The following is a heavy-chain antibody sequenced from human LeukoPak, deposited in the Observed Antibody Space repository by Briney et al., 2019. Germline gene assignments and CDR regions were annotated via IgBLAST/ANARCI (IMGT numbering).Heavy chain of an antibody. CDR3: ARANVVVVANEVWFDP. J-gene: IGHJ5*02. V-gene: IGHV4-59*01. Sequence: SGTLSLTCTVSGDSISSYYWSWIRQPPGKGLEWIGYIYDSGSTNYNSSLKSRVTISVDTSKNQFSLKLSSVTAADTAVYYCARANVVVVANEVWFDPWGQGTLVTVSS. CDR1: GDSISSYY. D-gene: IGHD2-2*01. CDR2: IYDSGST.